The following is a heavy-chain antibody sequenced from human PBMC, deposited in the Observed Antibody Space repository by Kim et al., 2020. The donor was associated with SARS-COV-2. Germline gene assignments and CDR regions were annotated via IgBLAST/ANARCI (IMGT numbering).Heavy chain of an antibody. V-gene: IGHV3-21*01. CDR1: GFTFSSYS. Sequence: GGSLRLSCAASGFTFSSYSMNWVRQAPGKGLEWVSSISSSSSYIYYADSVKGRFTISRDNAKNSLYLQMNSLRAEDTAVYYCARGIGEKQYGDYPGVYYYYGMDVWGQGTTVTVSS. J-gene: IGHJ6*02. D-gene: IGHD4-17*01. CDR2: ISSSSSYI. CDR3: ARGIGEKQYGDYPGVYYYYGMDV.